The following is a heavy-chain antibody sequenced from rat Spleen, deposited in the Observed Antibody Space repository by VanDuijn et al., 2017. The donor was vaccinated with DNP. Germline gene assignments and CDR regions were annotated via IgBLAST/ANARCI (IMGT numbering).Heavy chain of an antibody. Sequence: EVKLVESGGGLVQPGSSLKLSCAASGFNFNDYWMGWVRQAPGKGLEWIGQINKDSSTISYSPSLKDKLTISRDNAQNTLYLQMSKLGSEDTAIYYCALMDGAFDYWGQGVMVTVSS. J-gene: IGHJ2*01. CDR1: GFNFNDYW. D-gene: IGHD1-12*02. V-gene: IGHV4-2*01. CDR3: ALMDGAFDY. CDR2: INKDSSTI.